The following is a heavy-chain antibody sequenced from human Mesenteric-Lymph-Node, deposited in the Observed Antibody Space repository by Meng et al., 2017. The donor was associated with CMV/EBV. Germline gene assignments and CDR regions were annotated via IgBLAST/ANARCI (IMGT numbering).Heavy chain of an antibody. CDR1: GFTFSSYW. Sequence: GGSLRLSCAASGFTFSSYWMHWVRQAPGKGLVWVSRISSDGSSTNYADSVKGRFTISRDNAKNRLYLQMSSLRAEDTAIYYCARDRSPYGMDLWGQGTAVTVSS. J-gene: IGHJ6*02. CDR3: ARDRSPYGMDL. CDR2: ISSDGSST. V-gene: IGHV3-74*01. D-gene: IGHD1-26*01.